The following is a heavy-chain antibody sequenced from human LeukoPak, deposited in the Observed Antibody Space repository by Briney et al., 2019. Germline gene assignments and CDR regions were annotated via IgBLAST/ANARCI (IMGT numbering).Heavy chain of an antibody. CDR1: GFTFSSYA. J-gene: IGHJ4*02. V-gene: IGHV3-23*01. D-gene: IGHD2-2*02. Sequence: GGSLRLSCAASGFTFSSYAMSWVRQAPGEGLEWVSAISGSGGSTYYADSVKGRFTISRDNSKNTLYLQMNSLRAEDTAVYYCAKDRPAKDIVVVPAAIFMGVHDYWGQGTLVTVSS. CDR3: AKDRPAKDIVVVPAAIFMGVHDY. CDR2: ISGSGGST.